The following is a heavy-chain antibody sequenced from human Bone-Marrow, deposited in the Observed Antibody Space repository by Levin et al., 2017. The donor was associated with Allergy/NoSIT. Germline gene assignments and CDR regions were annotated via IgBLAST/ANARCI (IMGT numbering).Heavy chain of an antibody. D-gene: IGHD4-17*01. Sequence: KVSCKGSGYRFTEYWIAWVRQLPGRGLEWMGIIYAGDSDTKYSPPFQGQVTISVDKSVTTAYLQWSSLKASDSGIYYCARSATVSPTDAFEIWGQGTKVVVSS. CDR2: IYAGDSDT. J-gene: IGHJ3*02. CDR1: GYRFTEYW. V-gene: IGHV5-51*01. CDR3: ARSATVSPTDAFEI.